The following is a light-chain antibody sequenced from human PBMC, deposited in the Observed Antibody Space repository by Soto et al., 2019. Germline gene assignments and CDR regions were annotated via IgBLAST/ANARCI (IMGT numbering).Light chain of an antibody. CDR1: SSDVGGYNY. V-gene: IGLV2-14*01. CDR3: RSYTSRSTVV. Sequence: QSALTQPASVSGSPGQSITISCTGTSSDVGGYNYISWYQQHPGKDPQLMIYDVSNRPSGVSNRFSGSKSGNTASLTVSGLQAEDEAYYYCRSYTSRSTVVFGRGTKVTVL. J-gene: IGLJ2*01. CDR2: DVS.